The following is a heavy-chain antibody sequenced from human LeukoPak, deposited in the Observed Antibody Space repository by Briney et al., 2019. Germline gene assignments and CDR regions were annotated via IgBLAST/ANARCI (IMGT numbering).Heavy chain of an antibody. D-gene: IGHD2-15*01. Sequence: GGSLRLSCAASGFTFSSYAMSWVRQAPGKGLEWVSAISGSGGSTYYADSVKGRFTISRDNSKNTLYLQMNSLRAEDTAVYYCAKDYCSGGSCYTADYWGQGTLVTVSS. CDR1: GFTFSSYA. J-gene: IGHJ4*02. V-gene: IGHV3-23*01. CDR2: ISGSGGST. CDR3: AKDYCSGGSCYTADY.